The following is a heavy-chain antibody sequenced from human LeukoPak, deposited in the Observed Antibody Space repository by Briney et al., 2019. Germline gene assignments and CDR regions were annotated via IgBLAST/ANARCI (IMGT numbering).Heavy chain of an antibody. CDR1: GGSFSGYY. CDR2: INDSGSS. Sequence: SETLSLTCAVYGGSFSGYYWSWIRQPPGKGLEWVGEINDSGSSNFNPSLKSRGTTSVETSKNQFSLKLSSVTAEDTAVYYCARGRGVWFGELYRKKGFDYWGQGTLVTVSS. V-gene: IGHV4-34*01. J-gene: IGHJ4*02. D-gene: IGHD3-10*01. CDR3: ARGRGVWFGELYRKKGFDY.